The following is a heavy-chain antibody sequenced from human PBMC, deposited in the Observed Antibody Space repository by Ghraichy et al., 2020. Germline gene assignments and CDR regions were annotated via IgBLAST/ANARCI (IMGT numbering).Heavy chain of an antibody. CDR1: GFTFSSYS. D-gene: IGHD4-11*01. Sequence: GGSLRLSCAASGFTFSSYSMNWVRQAPGKGLEWVSYISSSSSTIYYADSVKGRFTISRDNAKNSLYLQMNSLRAEDTAVYYCARDGLTTDRIYYYYYYMDVWGKGTTVTVSS. CDR3: ARDGLTTDRIYYYYYYMDV. V-gene: IGHV3-48*04. CDR2: ISSSSSTI. J-gene: IGHJ6*03.